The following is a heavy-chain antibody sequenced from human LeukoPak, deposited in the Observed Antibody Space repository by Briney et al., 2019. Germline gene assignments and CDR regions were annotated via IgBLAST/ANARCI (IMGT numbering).Heavy chain of an antibody. Sequence: GGSLRLSCTASGFTFSNAWMSWVRQAPGKGLEWVGRIKTKTDGGTTDYAAPVKGRFTITRDDSKDTLYLQMNSLKPEDTAVYYCTTPSMVRVPIPDYGRDVWGQGTTVSVSS. CDR3: TTPSMVRVPIPDYGRDV. J-gene: IGHJ6*02. D-gene: IGHD3-10*01. CDR1: GFTFSNAW. V-gene: IGHV3-15*01. CDR2: IKTKTDGGTT.